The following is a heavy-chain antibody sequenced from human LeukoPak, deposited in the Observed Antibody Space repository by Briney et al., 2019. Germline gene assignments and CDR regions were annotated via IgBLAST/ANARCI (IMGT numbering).Heavy chain of an antibody. CDR1: GFTLSKYW. V-gene: IGHV3-74*01. Sequence: GGSLRLSXAASGFTLSKYWMHWVRQAPGKGPVWVSRMNTDGSRIDYADSVKGRFTISRDSAKNTLYLQMNSLRAEDTAVYYCSRDFVGADDYWGQGTLVTVSS. D-gene: IGHD1-26*01. CDR2: MNTDGSRI. J-gene: IGHJ4*02. CDR3: SRDFVGADDY.